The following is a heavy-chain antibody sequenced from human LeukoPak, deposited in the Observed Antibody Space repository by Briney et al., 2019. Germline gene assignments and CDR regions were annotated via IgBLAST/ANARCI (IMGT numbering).Heavy chain of an antibody. CDR1: GFTFSSYA. D-gene: IGHD3-22*01. V-gene: IGHV3-23*01. Sequence: PGGSLRLSCAASGFTFSSYAMSWVRQAPGKGLEWVSAISGSGGSTYYADSVKGRFTISRDNSKNTLYLQMNSLRAEGTAVYYCAKPMYYYDSSGYRIGAYYFDYWGQGTLVTVSS. CDR3: AKPMYYYDSSGYRIGAYYFDY. CDR2: ISGSGGST. J-gene: IGHJ4*02.